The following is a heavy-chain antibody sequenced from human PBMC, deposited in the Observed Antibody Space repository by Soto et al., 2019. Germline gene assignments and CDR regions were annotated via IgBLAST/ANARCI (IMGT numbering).Heavy chain of an antibody. CDR3: AKSRSELTTVTTNWFDP. J-gene: IGHJ5*02. D-gene: IGHD4-17*01. CDR1: GFTFSSYV. V-gene: IGHV3-23*01. Sequence: GGSLRLSCAGSGFTFSSYVMSWVRQAPGKGLEWVSTISGSSGNTHYADSVKGRFTISRDNSKNTLYLKMNSLRAEDTAVYYCAKSRSELTTVTTNWFDPWGLGALVTVSS. CDR2: ISGSSGNT.